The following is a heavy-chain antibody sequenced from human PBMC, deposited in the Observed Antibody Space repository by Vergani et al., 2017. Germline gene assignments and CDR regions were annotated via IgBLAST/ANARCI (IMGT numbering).Heavy chain of an antibody. D-gene: IGHD1-20*01. Sequence: QVQLVETGGGVVQPGGSLRLYCATSGFSFNTYGAHWVRQAPGKGLEWVAFIRYDGNNQQYFHSVKGRFTISRDNSKNTLYLQMNSLRVEDTAVYYCAKDRAITATTVPDYWGQGTLVTVSS. V-gene: IGHV3-30*02. CDR2: IRYDGNNQ. CDR1: GFSFNTYG. J-gene: IGHJ4*02. CDR3: AKDRAITATTVPDY.